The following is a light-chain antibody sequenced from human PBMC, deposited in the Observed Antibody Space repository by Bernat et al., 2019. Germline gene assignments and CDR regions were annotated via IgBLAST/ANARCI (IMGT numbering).Light chain of an antibody. Sequence: SVLTQPPSVSAAPGQKVTISCSGDNSNIGQNYVSWYQQLPGTAPRLLIYDTDRRPSGIPDRFSGSKSGTSATLGITGLQTGDEADYYCGTWDSSLSIGVFGGGTKLTVL. J-gene: IGLJ3*02. CDR2: DTD. CDR3: GTWDSSLSIGV. V-gene: IGLV1-51*01. CDR1: NSNIGQNY.